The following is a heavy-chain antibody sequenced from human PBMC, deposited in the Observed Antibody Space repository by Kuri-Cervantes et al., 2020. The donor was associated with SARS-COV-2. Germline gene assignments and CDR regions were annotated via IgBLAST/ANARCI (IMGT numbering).Heavy chain of an antibody. CDR1: GGSFSGYY. J-gene: IGHJ4*02. CDR3: ARLGYGDYVGS. Sequence: GSLRLSCAVYGGSFSGYYWSWIRQPPGKGLEWIGYIYYSGSTNYNPSLKSRVTISVDTSKNQFSLKLSSVTAADTAVYYCARLGYGDYVGSWGQGTLVTVSS. V-gene: IGHV4-59*01. D-gene: IGHD4-17*01. CDR2: IYYSGST.